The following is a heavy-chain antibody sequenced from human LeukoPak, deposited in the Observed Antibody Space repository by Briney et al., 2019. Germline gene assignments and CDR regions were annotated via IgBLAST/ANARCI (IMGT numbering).Heavy chain of an antibody. CDR1: GFTFRSSG. CDR3: AKDRTLVVAATPFDP. CDR2: IQYHGRDK. D-gene: IGHD2-15*01. V-gene: IGHV3-30*02. J-gene: IGHJ5*02. Sequence: PGGSLRLSCAASGFTFRSSGMHWVRQAPGKGLEWVAFIQYHGRDKYYADSVKGRFTISRDNSKNTLYLQMNSLRAEDTAVYYCAKDRTLVVAATPFDPWGQGTLVTVSS.